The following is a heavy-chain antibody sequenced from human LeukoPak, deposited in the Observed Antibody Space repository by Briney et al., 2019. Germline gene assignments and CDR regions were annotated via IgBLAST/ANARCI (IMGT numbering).Heavy chain of an antibody. CDR1: GFTFSDYY. V-gene: IGHV3-11*04. J-gene: IGHJ5*02. CDR3: ARDTIAARTWFDP. CDR2: ISSSGSTI. D-gene: IGHD6-6*01. Sequence: GGSLRLSCAASGFTFSDYYMSWIRQAPGKGLEWVSYISSSGSTIYYADSVKGRFTISRDNAKNSLYLQMNSLRAEDTAVYYCARDTIAARTWFDPWGQGTLVTVSS.